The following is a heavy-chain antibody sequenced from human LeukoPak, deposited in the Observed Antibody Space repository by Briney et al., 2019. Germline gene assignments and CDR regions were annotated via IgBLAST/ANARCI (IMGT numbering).Heavy chain of an antibody. V-gene: IGHV3-7*01. CDR3: ARLFVYGSVAEAFFS. D-gene: IGHD3-10*01. CDR2: INEDGGEK. Sequence: GGSLRLTCAASAFTFSRYWTSWGSQAPGERGEGGAHINEDGGEKYYMESVRGRVTISRDKAKKSLYLQMDRLRAEDTAVYYCARLFVYGSVAEAFFSWGQGALVTVSS. CDR1: AFTFSRYW. J-gene: IGHJ5*02.